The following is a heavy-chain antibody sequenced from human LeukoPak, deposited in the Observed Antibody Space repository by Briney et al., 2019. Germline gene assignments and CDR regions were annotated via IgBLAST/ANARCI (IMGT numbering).Heavy chain of an antibody. CDR2: MNPDTGNT. CDR1: GYTFTNYD. D-gene: IGHD3-9*01. CDR3: ARSPDRYYHILTGYYNIWFDP. Sequence: ASVKVSCKASGYTFTNYDINWVREATGQGLEWLGWMNPDTGNTGSAQKFQGRVTMTRNTSISTAYMELSSLRSDDTAVHYCARSPDRYYHILTGYYNIWFDPWGQGTLVTVSS. V-gene: IGHV1-8*01. J-gene: IGHJ5*02.